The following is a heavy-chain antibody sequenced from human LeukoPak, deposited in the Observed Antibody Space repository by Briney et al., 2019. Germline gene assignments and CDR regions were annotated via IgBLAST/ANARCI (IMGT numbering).Heavy chain of an antibody. CDR3: ARLVCSTIPCYGKFYFDS. D-gene: IGHD2-2*01. J-gene: IGHJ4*02. CDR2: ISSNGGST. CDR1: GFTFISYA. V-gene: IGHV3-64*04. Sequence: GSLRLSCAASGFTFISYAMHWVRQAPGKGLEYVSAISSNGGSTYYADSVKGRFTISRDNAKNSVYLQMNSLRAEDTAVYYCARLVCSTIPCYGKFYFDSWGQGTLVPVSS.